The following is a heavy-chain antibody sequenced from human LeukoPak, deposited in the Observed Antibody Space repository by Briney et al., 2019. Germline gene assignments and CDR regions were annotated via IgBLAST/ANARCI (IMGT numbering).Heavy chain of an antibody. D-gene: IGHD3-10*01. Sequence: ASVKVSCEASGYTFTSYGISWVRQAPGQGLEWMGWISAYNGNTNYAQKLQGRVTMTTDTSTSTAYMELRSLRSDDTAVYYCAREYYYGSGSYYTPYYYGMDVWGQGTTVTVSS. CDR1: GYTFTSYG. CDR3: AREYYYGSGSYYTPYYYGMDV. J-gene: IGHJ6*02. V-gene: IGHV1-18*01. CDR2: ISAYNGNT.